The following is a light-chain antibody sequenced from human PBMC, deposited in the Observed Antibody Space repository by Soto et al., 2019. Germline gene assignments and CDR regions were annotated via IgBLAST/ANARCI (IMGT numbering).Light chain of an antibody. CDR1: QSISSW. Sequence: DIQMTQSPSTLSASVGDRVTITCRASQSISSWLAWYQQNPGKAPKLLIYKASTLEGGVPSRFSGSGSGTEFTLTISSLQPDDFATYYCQRYNSYPTFGGGTKVEIK. V-gene: IGKV1-5*03. J-gene: IGKJ4*01. CDR2: KAS. CDR3: QRYNSYPT.